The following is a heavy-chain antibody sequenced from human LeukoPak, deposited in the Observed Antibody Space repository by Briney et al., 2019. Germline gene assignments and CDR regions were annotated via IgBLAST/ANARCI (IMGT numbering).Heavy chain of an antibody. CDR3: ARATPGFNYDFWSGYYTYFDY. CDR1: GGSISSYY. Sequence: SETLSLTCTVSGGSISSYYWSWIRQPPGKGPEWIGYIYYSGSTNYNPSLKSRVTISVDTSKNQFSLKLSSVTAADTAVYYCARATPGFNYDFWSGYYTYFDYWGQGTLVTVSS. D-gene: IGHD3-3*01. CDR2: IYYSGST. V-gene: IGHV4-59*01. J-gene: IGHJ4*02.